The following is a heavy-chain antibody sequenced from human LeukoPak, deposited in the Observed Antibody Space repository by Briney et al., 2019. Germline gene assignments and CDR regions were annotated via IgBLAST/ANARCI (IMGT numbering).Heavy chain of an antibody. CDR2: ISGSGGST. CDR3: ALDSSGPMGHDAFDI. V-gene: IGHV3-23*01. CDR1: GFTFSSYA. J-gene: IGHJ3*02. Sequence: PGGSLRLSCAASGFTFSSYAMSWVRQAPGKGLEWVSAISGSGGSTYYADSVKGRFTISRDNSKNTLYLQMNSLRAEDTAVYYCALDSSGPMGHDAFDIWGQGTMVTVSS. D-gene: IGHD3-22*01.